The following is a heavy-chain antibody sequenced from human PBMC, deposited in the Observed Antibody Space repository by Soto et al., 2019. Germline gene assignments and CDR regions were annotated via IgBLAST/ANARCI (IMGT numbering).Heavy chain of an antibody. CDR1: DGSISSSNYY. V-gene: IGHV4-39*01. Sequence: SETLSLTRTVSDGSISSSNYYWGWIRQPPGKGLEWIGSVSYTGGTYYNPSLKSRVTISVDTSNNQFSLKLSSVSAADTAVYYCARGHGGITVFGAPGHFDYWGQGTLVTVSS. J-gene: IGHJ4*02. CDR2: VSYTGGT. CDR3: ARGHGGITVFGAPGHFDY. D-gene: IGHD3-3*01.